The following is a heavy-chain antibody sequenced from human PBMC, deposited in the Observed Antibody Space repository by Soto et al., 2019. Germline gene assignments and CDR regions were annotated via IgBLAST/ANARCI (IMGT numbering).Heavy chain of an antibody. CDR2: ISSSSSTI. D-gene: IGHD3-22*01. V-gene: IGHV3-48*02. CDR3: ARGLYYYDSSGYWGY. Sequence: EVPLVESGGGLVQPGGSLRLSCAVSGFTFSSYSMNWVRQAPGKGLEWVSYISSSSSTIYYADSVKGRFTISRDNAKNSLYLQMNSLRDEDTAVYYCARGLYYYDSSGYWGYWGQGTLVTVSS. CDR1: GFTFSSYS. J-gene: IGHJ4*02.